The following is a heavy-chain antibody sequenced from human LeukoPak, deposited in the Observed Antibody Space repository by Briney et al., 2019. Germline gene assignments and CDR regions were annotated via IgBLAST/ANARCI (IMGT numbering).Heavy chain of an antibody. D-gene: IGHD3-22*01. J-gene: IGHJ5*02. Sequence: SGPTLVKPTQTLTLTCTFSGFSLSTSGVGVGWIRQPPGKALEWLAVIYWDDDKRYSPSLKTRLTITKDTSRNQVVLTMTNMDPADTATYYCAHLGQYYFHSTGNYWGNCFDPWGQGTLVTVSS. CDR2: IYWDDDK. CDR3: AHLGQYYFHSTGNYWGNCFDP. CDR1: GFSLSTSGVG. V-gene: IGHV2-5*02.